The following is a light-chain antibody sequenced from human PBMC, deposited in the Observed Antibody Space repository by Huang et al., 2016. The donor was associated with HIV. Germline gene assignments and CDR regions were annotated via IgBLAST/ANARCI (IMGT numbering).Light chain of an antibody. CDR2: AAS. CDR1: QSIGSN. Sequence: EIVMTQSPATLSVSPGERATLSCRASQSIGSNLAWYQQGRGQAPRRLIYAASTRATGIPARCSGSGSGTEFTLTVSSLQSEDFAVYYCQQHNSWPRTFGQGTRV. V-gene: IGKV3-15*01. CDR3: QQHNSWPRT. J-gene: IGKJ1*01.